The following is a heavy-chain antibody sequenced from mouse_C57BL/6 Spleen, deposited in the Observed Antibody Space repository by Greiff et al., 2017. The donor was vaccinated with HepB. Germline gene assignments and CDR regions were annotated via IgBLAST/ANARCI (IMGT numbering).Heavy chain of an antibody. CDR1: GYAFTNYL. Sequence: QVQLQQSGAELVRPGTSVKVSCKASGYAFTNYLIEWVKQRPGQGLEWIGVIKPGSGGTNYNEKFKGKATLTADKSSSTAYMQLSSLTSEDSAVYFCARGANWGCFDYWGQGTTLTVSS. D-gene: IGHD4-1*01. V-gene: IGHV1-54*01. J-gene: IGHJ2*01. CDR2: IKPGSGGT. CDR3: ARGANWGCFDY.